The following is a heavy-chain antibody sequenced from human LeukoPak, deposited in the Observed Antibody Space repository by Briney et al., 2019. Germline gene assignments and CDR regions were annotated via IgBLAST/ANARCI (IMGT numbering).Heavy chain of an antibody. CDR3: ARASPSYYDGSGEGSFCDY. CDR2: IYYSGST. Sequence: SHTLSLTCPVSGGSISSYYWSSIRQPPGGGLEWIGYIYYSGSTNYNTSLKRRVAILVATSKNQVSLKRSSVTAADTAVYYCARASPSYYDGSGEGSFCDYWGQGTLVTVSS. D-gene: IGHD3-22*01. CDR1: GGSISSYY. V-gene: IGHV4-59*08. J-gene: IGHJ4*02.